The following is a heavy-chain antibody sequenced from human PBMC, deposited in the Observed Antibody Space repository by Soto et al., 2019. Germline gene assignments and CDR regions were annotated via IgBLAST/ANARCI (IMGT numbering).Heavy chain of an antibody. CDR1: GGSISSSSYY. J-gene: IGHJ4*02. V-gene: IGHV4-39*01. CDR2: IYYSGST. CDR3: ARHKSSSWYPGYFDY. D-gene: IGHD6-13*01. Sequence: SETLSLTCTVSGGSISSSSYYWGWIRQPPGKGLEWIGSIYYSGSTYYNPSLKSRVTISVDTSKNQFSLKLSSVTAADTAVYYCARHKSSSWYPGYFDYWGQGTLVTVSS.